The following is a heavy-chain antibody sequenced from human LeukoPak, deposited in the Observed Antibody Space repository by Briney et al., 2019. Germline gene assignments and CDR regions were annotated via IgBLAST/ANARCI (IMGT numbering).Heavy chain of an antibody. V-gene: IGHV1-18*01. D-gene: IGHD2-2*01. CDR3: AREEYCSSTSCYRQIAY. CDR2: VSAYNGNT. J-gene: IGHJ4*02. Sequence: ASVKDSCKASGYTFTNYGISWVRQAPGQGLEWMGWVSAYNGNTRYTQNLQGRVTMTTDTSTSTAYMELRSLRSDDTAVYYCAREEYCSSTSCYRQIAYWGQGTLVTVSS. CDR1: GYTFTNYG.